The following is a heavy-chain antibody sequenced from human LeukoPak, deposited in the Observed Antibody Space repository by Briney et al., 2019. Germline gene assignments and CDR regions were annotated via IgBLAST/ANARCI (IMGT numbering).Heavy chain of an antibody. CDR3: ARDLRIAAIGPLFGP. CDR1: GFTFSSYW. V-gene: IGHV3-7*01. D-gene: IGHD6-13*01. Sequence: SGGSLRLSCAASGFTFSSYWMTWVRQAPGKGLEWVANIKQDGSETYYLDSVKGRFTISRDNAKNSLYLQMNSLRAEDTAVYYCARDLRIAAIGPLFGPWGQGTLAIVSS. CDR2: IKQDGSET. J-gene: IGHJ5*02.